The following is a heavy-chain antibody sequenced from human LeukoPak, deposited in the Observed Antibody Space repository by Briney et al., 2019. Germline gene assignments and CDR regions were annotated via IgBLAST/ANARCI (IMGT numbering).Heavy chain of an antibody. V-gene: IGHV4-59*08. CDR2: IYYSGST. Sequence: SETLSLTCTVSGGSTSSYYWSWIRQPPGKGLEWIGYIYYSGSTNYNPSLKSRVTISVDTSKNQFSLKLSSVTAADTAVYYCARRIAAAGTWLGDYFDYWGQGTLVTVSS. J-gene: IGHJ4*02. D-gene: IGHD6-13*01. CDR3: ARRIAAAGTWLGDYFDY. CDR1: GGSTSSYY.